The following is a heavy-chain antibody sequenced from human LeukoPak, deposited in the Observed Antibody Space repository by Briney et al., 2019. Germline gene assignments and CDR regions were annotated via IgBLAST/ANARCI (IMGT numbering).Heavy chain of an antibody. CDR2: IKHDGSEQ. J-gene: IGHJ5*02. CDR3: AKEIRFLDRLGWFDP. D-gene: IGHD3/OR15-3a*01. V-gene: IGHV3-7*03. Sequence: PGGSLRLSCAASGLTFSAHWMNWVRQAPGKGLEWVANIKHDGSEQYYVDSVKGRFTISRDNSKNTLYLQMNSLRAEDTAVYYCAKEIRFLDRLGWFDPWGQGTLVTVSS. CDR1: GLTFSAHW.